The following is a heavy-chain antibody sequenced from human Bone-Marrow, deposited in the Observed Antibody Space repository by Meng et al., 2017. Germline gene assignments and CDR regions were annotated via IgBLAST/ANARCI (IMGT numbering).Heavy chain of an antibody. CDR1: GFTFSSYA. CDR2: ISYDGSNK. CDR3: ARDSPLGEADY. Sequence: GGSLRLSCAASGFTFSSYAMHWVRQAPGKGLEWVAVISYDGSNKYYADSVKGRFTISRDNSKNTLYLQMNSLRAEDTAVYYCARDSPLGEADYWGQGTLVTVSS. D-gene: IGHD3-10*01. V-gene: IGHV3-30*07. J-gene: IGHJ4*02.